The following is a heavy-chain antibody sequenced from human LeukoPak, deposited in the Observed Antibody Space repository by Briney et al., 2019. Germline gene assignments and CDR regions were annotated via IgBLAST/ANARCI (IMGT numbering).Heavy chain of an antibody. J-gene: IGHJ4*02. Sequence: GGSLRLSCVDSGLAFSSYSMHWVRQAPGKGLEWVGVISYDGSDEYYTDSVKGRFTISRDNSKNTVYLQMNRLRADDTAVYYCARDFTPEWFDIHWGQGTLVTVS. CDR2: ISYDGSDE. V-gene: IGHV3-30*04. CDR1: GLAFSSYS. CDR3: ARDFTPEWFDIH. D-gene: IGHD3-3*01.